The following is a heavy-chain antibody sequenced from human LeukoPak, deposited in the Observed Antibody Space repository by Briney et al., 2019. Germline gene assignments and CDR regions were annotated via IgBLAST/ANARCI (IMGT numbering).Heavy chain of an antibody. CDR3: ARSLKWNLVGFDY. D-gene: IGHD1-1*01. V-gene: IGHV3-23*01. CDR2: ISDSGGST. J-gene: IGHJ4*02. Sequence: GGSLRLSCAACGFTFSSYVINGVRQAPGKGLEWVSVISDSGGSTFYADSVKGRFTISRDNSKNTLYLQMSGLRTEDTAAYYCARSLKWNLVGFDYWGQGTLVTVSS. CDR1: GFTFSSYV.